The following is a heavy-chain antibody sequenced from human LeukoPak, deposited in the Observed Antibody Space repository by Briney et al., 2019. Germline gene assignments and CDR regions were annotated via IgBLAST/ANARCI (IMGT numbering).Heavy chain of an antibody. Sequence: GGSLRLSCAASGFTFDDYAMHWVRQAPGEGLEWVSGISWNSDSIVYADSVKGRFTISRDNAKNSLYLQMNSLRAEDTALYHCAKGRSYYYYYSMDVWGQGTTVTVSS. D-gene: IGHD1-14*01. CDR3: AKGRSYYYYYSMDV. V-gene: IGHV3-9*01. J-gene: IGHJ6*02. CDR2: ISWNSDSI. CDR1: GFTFDDYA.